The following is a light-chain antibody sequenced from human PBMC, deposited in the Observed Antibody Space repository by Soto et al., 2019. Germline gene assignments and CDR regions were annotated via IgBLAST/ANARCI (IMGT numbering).Light chain of an antibody. CDR2: DVS. CDR1: SSDVGGYNY. V-gene: IGLV2-14*01. Sequence: QSALTQPASVSGSPGQSITISCTGTSSDVGGYNYVSWYQQHPGIAPKLMIYDVSNRPSGVSNRFSGSKSGNTASLTISGLQAEDEADYYRSSYTSSSTAVFGGGTKLTVL. J-gene: IGLJ2*01. CDR3: SSYTSSSTAV.